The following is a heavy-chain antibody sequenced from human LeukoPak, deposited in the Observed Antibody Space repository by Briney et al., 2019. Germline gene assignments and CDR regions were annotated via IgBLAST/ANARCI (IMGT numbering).Heavy chain of an antibody. CDR3: ARGPVAGKGEIDY. V-gene: IGHV3-33*01. CDR1: GFTFSSYG. Sequence: GRSLRLSCAASGFTFSSYGMHWVRQAPGKGLGWVAVIWYDGSNKYYADSVKGRFTISRDNSKNTLYLQMNSLRAEDTAVYYCARGPVAGKGEIDYWGQGTLVTVSS. CDR2: IWYDGSNK. D-gene: IGHD6-19*01. J-gene: IGHJ4*02.